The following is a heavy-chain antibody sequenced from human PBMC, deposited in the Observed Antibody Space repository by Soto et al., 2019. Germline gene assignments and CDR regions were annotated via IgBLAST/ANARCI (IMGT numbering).Heavy chain of an antibody. J-gene: IGHJ4*02. V-gene: IGHV1-18*04. CDR1: GYSFMNYG. CDR2: ISAYNGNT. D-gene: IGHD3-10*01. CDR3: ARDEGFGELDY. Sequence: VHLVQAGAEVKKPWASVKVSCKASGYSFMNYGISWVRQAPRQWLEWMGWISAYNGNTDYTQKLQGTVTMTTDTSTNTAYMKLRSLRSDDTALYYCARDEGFGELDYWGQGTLVTVSS.